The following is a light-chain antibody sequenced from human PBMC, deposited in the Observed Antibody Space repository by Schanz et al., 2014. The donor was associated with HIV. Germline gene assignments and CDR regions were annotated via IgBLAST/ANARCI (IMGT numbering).Light chain of an antibody. V-gene: IGKV3-11*01. CDR2: DAS. Sequence: EIVLTQSPATLSLSPGERVTLSCRASQSVSSYLAWYQQKPGQAPRLLIHDASNRATGIPARFSGSGSGTDFTLTISSLEPEDFAVYYCQQRRNWLTFGGGTKVEIK. J-gene: IGKJ4*01. CDR1: QSVSSY. CDR3: QQRRNWLT.